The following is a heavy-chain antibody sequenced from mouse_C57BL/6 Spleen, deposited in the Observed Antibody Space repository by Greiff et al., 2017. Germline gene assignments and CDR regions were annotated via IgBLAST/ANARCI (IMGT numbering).Heavy chain of an antibody. V-gene: IGHV1-9*01. Sequence: QVQLQQSGAELMKPGASVKLSCKASGYTFTGYWIEWVKQRPGHGLEWLGEILPGSGSTNYNEKFKGKATFTEDTASNTAYIQLSSLTTEDSAIYYGARLYYGSNYGYFDFWGKGTTVTVSS. D-gene: IGHD1-1*01. J-gene: IGHJ1*03. CDR2: ILPGSGST. CDR1: GYTFTGYW. CDR3: ARLYYGSNYGYFDF.